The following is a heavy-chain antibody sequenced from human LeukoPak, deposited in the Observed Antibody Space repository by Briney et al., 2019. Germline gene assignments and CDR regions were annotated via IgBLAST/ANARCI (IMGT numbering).Heavy chain of an antibody. CDR2: IYYSGST. CDR1: GFSIRSDSY. CDR3: ARGLLTGYYRVRRWFDP. V-gene: IGHV4-59*01. D-gene: IGHD3-9*01. J-gene: IGHJ5*02. Sequence: PSETLSLTCTVSGFSIRSDSYWSWIRQPPGKGLEWIGYIYYSGSTNYNPSLKSRVTISVDTSKNQFSLKLSSVTAADTAVYYCARGLLTGYYRVRRWFDPWGQGTLVTVSS.